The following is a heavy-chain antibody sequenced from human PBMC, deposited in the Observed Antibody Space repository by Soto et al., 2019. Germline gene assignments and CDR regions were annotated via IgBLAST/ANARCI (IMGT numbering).Heavy chain of an antibody. CDR2: IKQDGSEK. CDR3: ASASSIAARNGYYMDV. D-gene: IGHD6-6*01. Sequence: GGSLRLSCAASGFTFSSYWMSWVRQAPGKGLEWVANIKQDGSEKYYVDSVKGRFTISRDNAKNSLYLQMNSLRAEDTAVYYCASASSIAARNGYYMDVWGKGTTVTVSS. CDR1: GFTFSSYW. V-gene: IGHV3-7*01. J-gene: IGHJ6*03.